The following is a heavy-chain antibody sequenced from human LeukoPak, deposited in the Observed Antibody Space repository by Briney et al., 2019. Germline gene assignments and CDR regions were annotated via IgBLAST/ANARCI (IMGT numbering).Heavy chain of an antibody. J-gene: IGHJ4*02. CDR2: IRYDGSNK. CDR1: GFTFNLYS. D-gene: IGHD3-22*01. CDR3: ARGTSYYYGYFDY. Sequence: GGSLRLSCAASGFTFNLYSMNWVRQAPGKGLEWVAFIRYDGSNKYYVDSVKGRFTISRDNAKNSLYLQMNSLRAEDTAVYYCARGTSYYYGYFDYWGQGTLVTVSS. V-gene: IGHV3-30*02.